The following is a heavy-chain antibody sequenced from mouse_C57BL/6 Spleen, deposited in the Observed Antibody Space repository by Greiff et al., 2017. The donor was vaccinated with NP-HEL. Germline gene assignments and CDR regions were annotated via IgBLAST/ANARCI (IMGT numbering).Heavy chain of an antibody. Sequence: EVKLVESGEGLVKPGGSLKLSCAASGFTFSSYAMSWVRQTPEKRLEWVAYIRSGGDYIYYEENVKGRFTISRDNARNTLYLQMSSLKSEDTAMDYYTRANGNRGYYAMDYWGQGTSVTVSS. CDR3: TRANGNRGYYAMDY. CDR1: GFTFSSYA. D-gene: IGHD4-1*01. CDR2: IRSGGDYI. J-gene: IGHJ4*01. V-gene: IGHV5-9-1*02.